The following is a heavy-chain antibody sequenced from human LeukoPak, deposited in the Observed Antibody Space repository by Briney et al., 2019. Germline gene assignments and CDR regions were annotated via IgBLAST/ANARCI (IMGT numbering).Heavy chain of an antibody. D-gene: IGHD6-19*01. CDR2: IYYSGST. Sequence: SETLSLTCTVSGGSISSSSYYWGWIRQPPGKGLEWIGSIYYSGSTYYNPSLKSRVTLSVDTSKNQFSLKLSSVTAADTAVYYCARGSPSSGWYAGDCYFDYWGQGTLVTVSS. CDR1: GGSISSSSYY. CDR3: ARGSPSSGWYAGDCYFDY. J-gene: IGHJ4*02. V-gene: IGHV4-39*07.